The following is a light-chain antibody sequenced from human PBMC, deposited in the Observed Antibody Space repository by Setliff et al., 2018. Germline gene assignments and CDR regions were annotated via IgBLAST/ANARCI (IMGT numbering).Light chain of an antibody. Sequence: VLTQPPSVSAAPGQKVTISCSGSSSNIGNNYVSWYQQLPGTAPKLLIYSNSQRPSGVPDRFSGSKSGTSASLAISGLQSEDEADYYCAAWDDSLNGWVFGGGTKVTVL. CDR2: SNS. CDR3: AAWDDSLNGWV. V-gene: IGLV1-44*01. J-gene: IGLJ3*02. CDR1: SSNIGNNY.